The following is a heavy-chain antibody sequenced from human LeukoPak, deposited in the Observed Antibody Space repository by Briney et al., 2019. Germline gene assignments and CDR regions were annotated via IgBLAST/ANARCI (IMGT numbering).Heavy chain of an antibody. V-gene: IGHV3-66*01. Sequence: PGGSLRLSCAASGFTVSTYYMTWVRQAPGKGLEWVSILYSGGTTYYGDSVKGRFTISRDNSKNTLYLQMNSLRVEDTAVYYCGRGYCNGASCSRQVGLGEDYWGQGTLVTVSS. CDR3: GRGYCNGASCSRQVGLGEDY. CDR1: GFTVSTYY. CDR2: LYSGGTT. J-gene: IGHJ4*02. D-gene: IGHD2-15*01.